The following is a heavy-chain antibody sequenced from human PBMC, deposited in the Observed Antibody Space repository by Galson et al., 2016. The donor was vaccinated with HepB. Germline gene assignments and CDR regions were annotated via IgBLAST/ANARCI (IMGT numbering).Heavy chain of an antibody. CDR3: ARVDYSSGWFAFDI. D-gene: IGHD6-13*01. Sequence: SVKVSCTASGYTFTSYAIPWVRQAPGQGLEWMGWINAGNGNTNYSQNFQGRVTITRDTSASTAYLQLSSLRSEDTAVYCCARVDYSSGWFAFDIWGQGPKVTVSS. CDR1: GYTFTSYA. J-gene: IGHJ3*02. V-gene: IGHV1-3*01. CDR2: INAGNGNT.